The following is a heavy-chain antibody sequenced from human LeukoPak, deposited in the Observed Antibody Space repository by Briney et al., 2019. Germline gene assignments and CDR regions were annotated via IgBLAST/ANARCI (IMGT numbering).Heavy chain of an antibody. CDR1: GFTFSDYY. Sequence: GGSLRLSCAASGFTFSDYYMSWIRQAPGKALEWVSNVSSGSSTIYYADSVKGRFTVSRDSGKRSLYLHMNSLRAEDTAVYYCARSKWPPIYDSSGPSPIDYWGQGTLVTVSS. CDR2: VSSGSSTI. J-gene: IGHJ4*02. CDR3: ARSKWPPIYDSSGPSPIDY. V-gene: IGHV3-11*04. D-gene: IGHD3-22*01.